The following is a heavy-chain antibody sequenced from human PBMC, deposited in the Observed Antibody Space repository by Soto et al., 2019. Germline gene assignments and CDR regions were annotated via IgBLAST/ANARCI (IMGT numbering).Heavy chain of an antibody. Sequence: TLSLTCTVSGGTIISGGYYWSWIRQHPGKGLEWIGYIYYSGSTYYNPSLKSRVTISVDTSKNQFSLKLSSVTAADTAVYYCARGVTLVRGVIHTPYFDYWGQGTLVTVSS. D-gene: IGHD3-10*01. CDR3: ARGVTLVRGVIHTPYFDY. CDR1: GGTIISGGYY. V-gene: IGHV4-31*03. CDR2: IYYSGST. J-gene: IGHJ4*02.